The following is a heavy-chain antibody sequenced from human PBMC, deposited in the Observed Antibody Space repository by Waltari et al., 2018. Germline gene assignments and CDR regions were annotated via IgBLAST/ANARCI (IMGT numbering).Heavy chain of an antibody. V-gene: IGHV4-34*01. D-gene: IGHD6-19*01. J-gene: IGHJ4*02. CDR2: IDQSGNT. CDR3: ARESVAGTRGFDY. Sequence: QVQLQQWGAGLLKPSETLVLTCAVYGGSFSDYYWSWIRQSPGKGLEGIGEIDQSGNTNYKSSLKTRVTISLDTSKNHFSLRLTSVTAADAAVDYWARESVAGTRGFDYWGQGTLVTVSS. CDR1: GGSFSDYY.